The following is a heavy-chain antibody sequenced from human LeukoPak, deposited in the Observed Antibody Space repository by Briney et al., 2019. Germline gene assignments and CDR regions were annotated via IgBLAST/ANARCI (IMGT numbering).Heavy chain of an antibody. V-gene: IGHV1-69*04. J-gene: IGHJ5*02. CDR2: IIPILGVA. CDR1: GGTFSSYA. CDR3: ARDPPTIVVVPAAIGNWFDP. D-gene: IGHD2-2*02. Sequence: SVKVSCKASGGTFSSYAISWVRQAPGQGLEWMGRIIPILGVANYAQKFQGRVTITADKSTSTAYMELSSLRSEDTAVYYCARDPPTIVVVPAAIGNWFDPWGQGTLVTVSS.